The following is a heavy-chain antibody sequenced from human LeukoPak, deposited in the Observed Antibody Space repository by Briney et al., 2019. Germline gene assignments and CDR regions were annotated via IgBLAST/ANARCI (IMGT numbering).Heavy chain of an antibody. J-gene: IGHJ5*02. V-gene: IGHV4-34*01. CDR1: GGSFSGYY. CDR3: ARVRRITMVRGVIITVLDP. D-gene: IGHD3-10*01. Sequence: SETLSLTCAVYGGSFSGYYWSWIRQPPGKGLEWIGEINHSGSTNYNPSLKSRVTISVDTSKNQFSLKPSSVTAADTAVYYCARVRRITMVRGVIITVLDPWGQGTLVTVSS. CDR2: INHSGST.